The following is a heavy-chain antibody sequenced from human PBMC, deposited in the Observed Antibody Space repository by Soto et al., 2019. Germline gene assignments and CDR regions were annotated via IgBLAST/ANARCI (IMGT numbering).Heavy chain of an antibody. CDR1: GFTVSNNY. Sequence: PGGSLRLSCAASGFTVSNNYMTWVRQTPGKGLEWVSIIYSDGSTFYGDSVKGRFTISRNNSKNTLFLQMNSLRAEDTAVYYCARAYTVTDYVYFDYWGQGTLVTVSS. D-gene: IGHD4-17*01. V-gene: IGHV3-53*01. CDR3: ARAYTVTDYVYFDY. CDR2: IYSDGST. J-gene: IGHJ4*02.